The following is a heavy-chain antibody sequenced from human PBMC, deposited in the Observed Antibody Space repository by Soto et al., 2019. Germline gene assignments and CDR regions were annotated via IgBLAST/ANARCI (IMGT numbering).Heavy chain of an antibody. Sequence: QVQLVQSGAEVKKPGASVKVSCKASGYTFTSYGISWVRQAPGQGLEWMGWISAYNGNTNYAQKLQGRVTMTPDTSTSTAYMELRSLRANDTAVYYSATDSCISTSCYLAIWGQGTLVTVSS. J-gene: IGHJ4*02. CDR3: ATDSCISTSCYLAI. CDR2: ISAYNGNT. D-gene: IGHD2-2*01. V-gene: IGHV1-18*01. CDR1: GYTFTSYG.